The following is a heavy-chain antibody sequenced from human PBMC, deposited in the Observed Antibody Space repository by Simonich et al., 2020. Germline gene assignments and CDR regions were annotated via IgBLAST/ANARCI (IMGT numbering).Heavy chain of an antibody. Sequence: VQPVESGGGLVQPGGSLRLSCAASGFTFRSYWMSWVRQAPGKGLEWVANIKQDGSEKYYVDSVEGRFTISRDNAKNSLYLQMNSLRDEDTAVYYCARDGLGTAYYYYMDVWGKGTTVTVSS. CDR1: GFTFRSYW. D-gene: IGHD7-27*01. J-gene: IGHJ6*03. V-gene: IGHV3-7*01. CDR3: ARDGLGTAYYYYMDV. CDR2: IKQDGSEK.